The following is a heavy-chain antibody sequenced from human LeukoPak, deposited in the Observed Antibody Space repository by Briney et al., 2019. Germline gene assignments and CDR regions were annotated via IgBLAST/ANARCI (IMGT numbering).Heavy chain of an antibody. D-gene: IGHD2-2*01. CDR1: GYTFTSYA. J-gene: IGHJ4*02. CDR2: INTNTGNP. CDR3: ARDGPATSPNGWVY. Sequence: GASVKVSCKASGYTFTSYAMNWVRQAPGQGLEWMGWINTNTGNPTYAQGFTGRFVFSLSTSVSTASLQISSLKAEDTAVYYCARDGPATSPNGWVYWGQGTLVTVSS. V-gene: IGHV7-4-1*02.